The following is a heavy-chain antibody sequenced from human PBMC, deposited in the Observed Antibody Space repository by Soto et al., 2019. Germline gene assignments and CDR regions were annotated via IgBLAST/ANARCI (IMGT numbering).Heavy chain of an antibody. J-gene: IGHJ5*02. D-gene: IGHD5-18*01. CDR1: GGSISSDY. Sequence: PSDTLSLTCTVYGGSISSDYWSWIRQPPGKGLEWIGYIYYSGSTNYNPSLKSRVTIPVDTSRNQFSLKLSSVTAADTAVYYCARDFSGGTAMVWSADTSNWFDPWGQGTLVTVSS. CDR2: IYYSGST. CDR3: ARDFSGGTAMVWSADTSNWFDP. V-gene: IGHV4-59*01.